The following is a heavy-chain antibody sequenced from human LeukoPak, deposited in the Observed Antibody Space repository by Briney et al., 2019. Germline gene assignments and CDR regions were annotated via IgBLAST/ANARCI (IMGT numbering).Heavy chain of an antibody. J-gene: IGHJ4*02. Sequence: ASVSLSCRASGYTITDYYLNWVRQPAGKGLEWMGWINANSGDTKYAQKFQGRVTMTRDTSISTAYMELSRLRSDDTAMYYCAREISGYSDYWGQGNLVTVSS. V-gene: IGHV1-2*02. D-gene: IGHD3-22*01. CDR3: AREISGYSDY. CDR2: INANSGDT. CDR1: GYTITDYY.